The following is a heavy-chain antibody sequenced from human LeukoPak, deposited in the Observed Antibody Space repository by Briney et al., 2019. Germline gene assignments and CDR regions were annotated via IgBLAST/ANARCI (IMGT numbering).Heavy chain of an antibody. CDR2: ISYDGTYK. Sequence: GRSLRLSCAASGFTFSSYGIHWVRQAPGKGLQWVAVISYDGTYKYYADSVKDRFTISRDNSKNTLYLQMNSLRADDTAVYYCTKDPHPFKKAAAYYFDYWGQGTLVTVSS. J-gene: IGHJ4*02. V-gene: IGHV3-30*18. CDR3: TKDPHPFKKAAAYYFDY. D-gene: IGHD6-13*01. CDR1: GFTFSSYG.